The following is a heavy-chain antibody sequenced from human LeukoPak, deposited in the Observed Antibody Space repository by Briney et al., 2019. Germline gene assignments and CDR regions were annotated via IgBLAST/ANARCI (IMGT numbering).Heavy chain of an antibody. Sequence: KVSCKASGGTFSSYAISWVRQMPGKGLEWMGIIYPGDSDTRYSPSFQGQVTISADKSISTAYLQWSSLKASDTAMYYCARLEGTKYYFDYWGQGTLVTVSS. CDR2: IYPGDSDT. D-gene: IGHD3-10*01. CDR1: GGTFSSYA. CDR3: ARLEGTKYYFDY. J-gene: IGHJ4*02. V-gene: IGHV5-51*01.